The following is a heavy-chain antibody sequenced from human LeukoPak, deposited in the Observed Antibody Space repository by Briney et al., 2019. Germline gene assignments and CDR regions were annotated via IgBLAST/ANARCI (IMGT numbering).Heavy chain of an antibody. V-gene: IGHV3-30*18. D-gene: IGHD5-18*01. CDR3: AKAVGYTNGPE. J-gene: IGHJ4*02. CDR1: GFTFSSYG. CDR2: ISVDGSNE. Sequence: GGSLRLSCAASGFTFSSYGMHWVRQAPGKGLEWVAVISVDGSNEYYADSVKGRFTISRDNSKNTLYLQMNSLRPEDTAVYYRAKAVGYTNGPEWGQGTLVTVSS.